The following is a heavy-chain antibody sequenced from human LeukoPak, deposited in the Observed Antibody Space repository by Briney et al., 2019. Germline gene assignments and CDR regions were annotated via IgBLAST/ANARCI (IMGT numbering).Heavy chain of an antibody. J-gene: IGHJ2*01. CDR3: EREANSPTARYWYFDL. D-gene: IGHD2-21*01. CDR1: GGSVSSYY. Sequence: PSETLSLTCTVSGGSVSSYYWSWMRQSPGKGLEWIGYVYYSGSTNYNPALKSRVTISLDTSENQFSLKLSSVTAADTAVYYCEREANSPTARYWYFDLGGRGTQVTVSS. V-gene: IGHV4-59*02. CDR2: VYYSGST.